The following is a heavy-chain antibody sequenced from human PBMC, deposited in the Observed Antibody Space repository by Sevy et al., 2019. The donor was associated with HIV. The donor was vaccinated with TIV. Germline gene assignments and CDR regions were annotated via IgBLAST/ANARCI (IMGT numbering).Heavy chain of an antibody. CDR2: ISATGGST. V-gene: IGHV3-23*01. CDR1: GFALRSYT. J-gene: IGHJ4*02. CDR3: AKTLQKLPFHPHYFDY. D-gene: IGHD2-21*02. Sequence: GGSLRLSCGVSGFALRSYTMNWVRQAPGKGLEWVARISATGGSTYYAASVKGRFTISRDVSKSTLYLQMNSLTAEDTAMFYCAKTLQKLPFHPHYFDYWGQGTLVTVSS.